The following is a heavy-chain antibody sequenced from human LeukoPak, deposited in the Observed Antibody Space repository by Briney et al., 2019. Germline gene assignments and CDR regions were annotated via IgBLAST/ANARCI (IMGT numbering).Heavy chain of an antibody. Sequence: PGGSLRLSCAASGFTFSSYAMSWVRQAPGKGLEWVSAISGSGGSTYYADSVKGRFTISRDNSKNTLYLQMNSLRAEDTAVYYCKGNQRGSSYGYLGKGPLVTVSP. CDR2: ISGSGGST. D-gene: IGHD5-18*01. CDR1: GFTFSSYA. V-gene: IGHV3-23*01. J-gene: IGHJ4*02. CDR3: KGNQRGSSYGY.